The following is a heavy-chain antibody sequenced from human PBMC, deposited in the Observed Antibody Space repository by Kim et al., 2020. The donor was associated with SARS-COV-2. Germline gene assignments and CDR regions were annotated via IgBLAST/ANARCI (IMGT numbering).Heavy chain of an antibody. V-gene: IGHV3-30*07. D-gene: IGHD2-15*01. CDR3: TREDCSSGDSCYSGAFDY. J-gene: IGHJ4*02. Sequence: VKSRFTISRDNSKTTLTLQMNRLRAEDTAVYYCTREDCSSGDSCYSGAFDYWGQGTLVTVSS.